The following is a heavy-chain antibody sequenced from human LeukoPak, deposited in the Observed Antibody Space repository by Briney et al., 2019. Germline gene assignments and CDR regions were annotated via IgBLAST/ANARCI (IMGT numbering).Heavy chain of an antibody. J-gene: IGHJ3*02. D-gene: IGHD4-23*01. V-gene: IGHV1-69*13. Sequence: ASVKVSCKASGGTFSSYAISRVRQAPGQGLEWMGGIIPIFGTANYAQKFQGRVTITADESTSTAYMELSSLRSEDTAVYYCARDRDYGGNSDDAFDIWGQGTMVTVSS. CDR3: ARDRDYGGNSDDAFDI. CDR2: IIPIFGTA. CDR1: GGTFSSYA.